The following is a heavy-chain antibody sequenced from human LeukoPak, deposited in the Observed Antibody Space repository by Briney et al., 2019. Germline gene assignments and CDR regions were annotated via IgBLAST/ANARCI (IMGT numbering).Heavy chain of an antibody. CDR2: IYYSGST. Sequence: SETLSLTCTISGDSTSSDRYYGGWVRQPPGKGLEWIGNIYYSGSTYYNPSLKSRVTMSVDTSKNQFLLKLNSVTAADTAVYYCARGRPYSGGYHLDYWGQGTLVTVSP. V-gene: IGHV4-39*01. J-gene: IGHJ4*02. CDR1: GDSTSSDRYY. CDR3: ARGRPYSGGYHLDY. D-gene: IGHD1-26*01.